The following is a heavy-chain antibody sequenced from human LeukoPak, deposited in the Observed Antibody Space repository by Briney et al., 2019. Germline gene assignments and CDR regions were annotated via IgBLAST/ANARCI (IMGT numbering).Heavy chain of an antibody. CDR1: GFTFSSYG. V-gene: IGHV3-66*02. CDR3: ARLTYGYNSGLDY. Sequence: GRSLRLSCAASGFTFSSYGMHWVRQAPGKGLEWVSVIYSGGSTYYADSVKGRFTISRDNSKNTLYLQMNSLRAEDTAVYYCARLTYGYNSGLDYWGQGTLVTVSS. CDR2: IYSGGST. D-gene: IGHD5-24*01. J-gene: IGHJ4*02.